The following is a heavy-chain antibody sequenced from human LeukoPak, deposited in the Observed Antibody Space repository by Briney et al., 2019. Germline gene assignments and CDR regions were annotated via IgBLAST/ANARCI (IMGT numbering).Heavy chain of an antibody. D-gene: IGHD6-6*01. CDR2: IYYSGST. CDR1: GGSISSYY. CDR3: ARELYSSSSSPDAFDI. J-gene: IGHJ3*02. Sequence: PSETLSLTCTVSGGSISSYYWSWIRQPPGKGLEWIGYIYYSGSTNYNPSLKSRVTISVDTSKNQFSLKLSSVTAADTAVYYCARELYSSSSSPDAFDIWGQGTMVTVSS. V-gene: IGHV4-59*01.